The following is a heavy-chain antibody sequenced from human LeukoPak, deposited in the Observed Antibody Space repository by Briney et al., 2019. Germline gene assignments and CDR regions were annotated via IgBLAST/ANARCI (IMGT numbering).Heavy chain of an antibody. V-gene: IGHV3-30*02. D-gene: IGHD6-13*01. CDR2: IRYDGSNK. CDR3: AKDQDPIAAAGVDY. J-gene: IGHJ4*02. Sequence: GGSLRLSCAASGFTFSSYGMHWLRRARGKGVEGVAFIRYDGSNKYYADSVTARFTISRDNSKNTLYLQMNSLRAEDTAVYYCAKDQDPIAAAGVDYWGQGTLVTVSS. CDR1: GFTFSSYG.